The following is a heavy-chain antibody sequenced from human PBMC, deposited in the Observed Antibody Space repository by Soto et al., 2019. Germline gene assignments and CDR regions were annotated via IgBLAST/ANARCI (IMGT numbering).Heavy chain of an antibody. J-gene: IGHJ4*02. CDR2: ISDDGSNK. CDR1: GFTFSTYG. D-gene: IGHD3-16*02. V-gene: IGHV3-30*18. Sequence: GGSLRLSCAASGFTFSTYGVSWVRQAPVKGLEWVAVISDDGSNKYYADSVKGRFSISRDNSENTVFLQMNSLRSEDTAVYYCAKGPSLRSTTFGGVIAHFDYWGLGTLVTVSS. CDR3: AKGPSLRSTTFGGVIAHFDY.